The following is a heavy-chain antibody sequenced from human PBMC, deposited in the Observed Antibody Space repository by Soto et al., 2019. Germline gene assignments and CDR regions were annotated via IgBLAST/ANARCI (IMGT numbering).Heavy chain of an antibody. D-gene: IGHD6-13*01. J-gene: IGHJ4*02. CDR3: ARDRDLSSSWSFDY. CDR1: GFTFSDYY. Sequence: GGSLRLSCAASGFTFSDYYMTWIRQAPGKGLEWISYISTRSDYTNYADSVKGRFTISRDNAKSSLYLQMNTLRAEDTAVYYCARDRDLSSSWSFDYWGQGILVTSPQ. V-gene: IGHV3-11*06. CDR2: ISTRSDYT.